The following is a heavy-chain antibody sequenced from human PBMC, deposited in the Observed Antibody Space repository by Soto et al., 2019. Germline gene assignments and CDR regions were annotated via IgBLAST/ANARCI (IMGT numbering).Heavy chain of an antibody. J-gene: IGHJ4*02. CDR2: IYYSGST. Sequence: SETLSLTCTVSGGSISSSSYYWGWIRQPPGKGLEWIGSIYYSGSTYYNPSLKSRVTISVDTSKNQFSLKLSSVTAADTAVYYCARQGYSSGWLWGQGTLVNV. CDR3: ARQGYSSGWL. D-gene: IGHD6-19*01. CDR1: GGSISSSSYY. V-gene: IGHV4-39*01.